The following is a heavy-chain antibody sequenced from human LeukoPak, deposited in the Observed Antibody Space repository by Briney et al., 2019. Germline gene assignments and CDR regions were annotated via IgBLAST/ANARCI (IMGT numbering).Heavy chain of an antibody. J-gene: IGHJ4*02. V-gene: IGHV4-61*01. CDR2: IYYSGST. CDR3: ARDSVGWGSSGLDY. D-gene: IGHD6-19*01. Sequence: SETLSLTCTVSGGSVSSGSYYWSWIRQPPGKGLEWIGYIYYSGSTNYNPSLKSRVTISVDTSKNQFSLKLSSVTAADTAVYYCARDSVGWGSSGLDYWGQGTLVTVSS. CDR1: GGSVSSGSYY.